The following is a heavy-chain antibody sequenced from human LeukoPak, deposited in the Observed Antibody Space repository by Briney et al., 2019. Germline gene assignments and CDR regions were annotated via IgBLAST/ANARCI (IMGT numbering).Heavy chain of an antibody. CDR2: INHSGST. V-gene: IGHV4-34*01. CDR3: ARRPLVGIVVVPAAPFDY. CDR1: GGSFSGYY. D-gene: IGHD2-2*03. Sequence: KPSETLSLTCAVYGGSFSGYYWSWIRQPPGKGLEWIGEINHSGSTNYNPSLKSRVTISVDTSKNQFSLKLSSVTAADTAVYYCARRPLVGIVVVPAAPFDYWGQGTLVTVSS. J-gene: IGHJ4*02.